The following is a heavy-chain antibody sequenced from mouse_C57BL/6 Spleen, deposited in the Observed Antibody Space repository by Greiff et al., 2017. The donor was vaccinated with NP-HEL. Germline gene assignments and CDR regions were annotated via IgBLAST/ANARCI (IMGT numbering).Heavy chain of an antibody. V-gene: IGHV3-6*01. CDR1: GYSITSGYY. D-gene: IGHD1-1*01. CDR2: ISYDGSN. Sequence: EVKLQESGPGLVKPSQSLSLTCSVTGYSITSGYYWNWIRQFPGNKLEWMGYISYDGSNNYNPSLKNRISITRDTSKNQFFLKLNSVTTEDTATYYCARDETTVVAPGEMDYWGQGTSVTVSS. CDR3: ARDETTVVAPGEMDY. J-gene: IGHJ4*01.